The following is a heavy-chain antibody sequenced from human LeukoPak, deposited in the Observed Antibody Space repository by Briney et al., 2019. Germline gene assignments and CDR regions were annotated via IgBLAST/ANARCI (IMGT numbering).Heavy chain of an antibody. J-gene: IGHJ6*02. CDR3: ARAKPGGQDSYCMDV. CDR1: GCTFSSYS. V-gene: IGHV1-69*13. Sequence: SVKVSCKASGCTFSSYSMSWVRQAPGQGLEWMGGIIPIIGAANYAQKFQGRVTITADESTSTAYMELSSLRSEDTAVYYCARAKPGGQDSYCMDVWGQGTLVTVSS. CDR2: IIPIIGAA. D-gene: IGHD1-26*01.